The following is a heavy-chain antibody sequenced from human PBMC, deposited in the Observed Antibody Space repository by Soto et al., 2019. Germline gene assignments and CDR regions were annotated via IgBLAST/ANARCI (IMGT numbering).Heavy chain of an antibody. Sequence: GSLRLSCTVSGGSISSSSYYWGWIRQPPGKGLEWIGSIYYSGSTYYNPSLKSRVPISVDTSKNQFSLKLSSVTAADTAVYYCARSQGGYSGYDYPLDYWGQGTLVTVSS. D-gene: IGHD5-12*01. CDR3: ARSQGGYSGYDYPLDY. V-gene: IGHV4-39*01. CDR1: GGSISSSSYY. J-gene: IGHJ4*02. CDR2: IYYSGST.